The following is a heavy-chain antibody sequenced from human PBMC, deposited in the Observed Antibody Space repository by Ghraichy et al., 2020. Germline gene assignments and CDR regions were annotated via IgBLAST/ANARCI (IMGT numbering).Heavy chain of an antibody. CDR1: GYTLTELS. CDR3: VADPRLAGTWQYYYGMDV. D-gene: IGHD3-10*01. CDR2: FDPEDGAT. Sequence: ASVKVSCKVSGYTLTELSMHWVRQAPGKGLEWMGGFDPEDGATIYAQKFQGRVTMTEDTSTDTAYMELTSLRSEDTAVYYCVADPRLAGTWQYYYGMDVWGQGTTVTVSS. J-gene: IGHJ6*02. V-gene: IGHV1-24*01.